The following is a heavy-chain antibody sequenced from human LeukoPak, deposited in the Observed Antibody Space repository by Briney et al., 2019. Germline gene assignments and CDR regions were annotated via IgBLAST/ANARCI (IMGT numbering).Heavy chain of an antibody. J-gene: IGHJ6*02. CDR3: AREWIHLWSPSATYYGMDV. CDR1: GFTFSSYA. D-gene: IGHD5-18*01. CDR2: IWHDGSNE. V-gene: IGHV3-33*08. Sequence: PGGSLRLSCVASGFTFSSYAMGWVRQAPGKGLEWVAIIWHDGSNEYYADSVKGRFSISRDNSKNTLNLQMNSVRAEDTAVYYCAREWIHLWSPSATYYGMDVWGQGTTVTVSS.